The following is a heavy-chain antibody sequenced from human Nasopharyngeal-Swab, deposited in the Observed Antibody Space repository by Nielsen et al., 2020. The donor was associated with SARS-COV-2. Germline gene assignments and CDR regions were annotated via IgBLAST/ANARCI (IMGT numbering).Heavy chain of an antibody. D-gene: IGHD3-16*01. CDR3: ARVGSYSYAYEDY. CDR1: GYTFTDYY. J-gene: IGHJ4*02. Sequence: ASVKVSCKASGYTFTDYYIHWVRQAPGQGLEWMGWINHNNGRTDYEPRFQDRFTMTRDTSINTAHMDLTRLKSDDTAVYYCARVGSYSYAYEDYWGQGTLVTVSS. V-gene: IGHV1-2*02. CDR2: INHNNGRT.